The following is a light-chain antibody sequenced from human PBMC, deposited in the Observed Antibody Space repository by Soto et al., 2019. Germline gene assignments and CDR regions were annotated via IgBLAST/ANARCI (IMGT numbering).Light chain of an antibody. CDR2: EVT. V-gene: IGLV2-23*02. CDR1: GSDVGNYDL. CDR3: CSYAGNGALV. Sequence: QSALTQPPSVSGSPGQSITISCAGSGSDVGNYDLLSWYQQLPGKAPKLIIFEVTRRPSGVSDRFSGSKSGNTASLTVSGLQAEDEGDFFCCSYAGNGALVFGGGTKLTVL. J-gene: IGLJ3*02.